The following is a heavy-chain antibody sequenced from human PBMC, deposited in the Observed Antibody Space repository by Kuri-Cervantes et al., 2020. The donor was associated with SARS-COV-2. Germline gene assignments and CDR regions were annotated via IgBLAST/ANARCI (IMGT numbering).Heavy chain of an antibody. CDR2: IYYSGST. Sequence: SETLSLTCTVSGGSISSSSCYWGWIRQPPGKGLEWIGSIYYSGSTYYNPSLKSRVTISVDTSKNQFSLKLSSVTAADTAVYYCARGSSSGWYRSKPRAFDIWGQGTMVTVSS. V-gene: IGHV4-39*01. J-gene: IGHJ3*02. D-gene: IGHD6-19*01. CDR1: GGSISSSSCY. CDR3: ARGSSSGWYRSKPRAFDI.